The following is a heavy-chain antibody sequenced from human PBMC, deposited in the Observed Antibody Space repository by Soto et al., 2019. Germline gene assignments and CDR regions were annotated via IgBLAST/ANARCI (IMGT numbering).Heavy chain of an antibody. J-gene: IGHJ4*02. Sequence: QVQLVQSGAELRKPGASVKVSCKASGYSFSSYGINWVRQAPGQGLEWMGWINTYNGNRNYAQKFEDRVTMTTATSTNTVYMELRILNYDDTDIYSCARDRLRGYDRSGFYSCGQGTLVTVSS. CDR1: GYSFSSYG. CDR2: INTYNGNR. D-gene: IGHD3-22*01. CDR3: ARDRLRGYDRSGFYS. V-gene: IGHV1-18*01.